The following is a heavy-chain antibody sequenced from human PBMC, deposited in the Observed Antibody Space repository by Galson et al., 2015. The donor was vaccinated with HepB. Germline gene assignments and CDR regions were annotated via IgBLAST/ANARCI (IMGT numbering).Heavy chain of an antibody. Sequence: SVKVSCKASGYTFTGYYMHWVRQAPGQGLEWMGWINPNSGGTNYAQKFQGRVTMTRDTSISTAYMELSRLRSDDTAVYYCARDQGLAGYYFDYWGQGTLVTVSS. V-gene: IGHV1-2*02. J-gene: IGHJ4*02. CDR2: INPNSGGT. D-gene: IGHD6-19*01. CDR3: ARDQGLAGYYFDY. CDR1: GYTFTGYY.